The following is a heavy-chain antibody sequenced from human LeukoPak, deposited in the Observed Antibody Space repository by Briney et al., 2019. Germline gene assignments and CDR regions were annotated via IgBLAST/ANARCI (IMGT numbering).Heavy chain of an antibody. Sequence: PSETLSLTCTVSGGSISSGDYYWSWIRQPPGKGLEWIGYIHYSGNTNFNPSLKSRVTISVDTSKNQFSLKLSSVTAADTAVYFCARAPVVVAPAAGAFYHYYYMDVWGKGTTVTVSS. CDR2: IHYSGNT. V-gene: IGHV4-61*08. CDR3: ARAPVVVAPAAGAFYHYYYMDV. J-gene: IGHJ6*03. D-gene: IGHD2-2*01. CDR1: GGSISSGDYY.